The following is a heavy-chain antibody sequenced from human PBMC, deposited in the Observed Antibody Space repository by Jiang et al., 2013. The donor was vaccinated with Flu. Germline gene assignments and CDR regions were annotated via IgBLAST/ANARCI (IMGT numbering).Heavy chain of an antibody. CDR3: AKPDYGGNIGWSYFDY. CDR2: ISYDGSNK. Sequence: QLVESGGGVVQPGRSLRLSCAASGFTFSNYGIHWVRQVLGKGLEWVALISYDGSNKYYADSVKGRFTISRDNSKNTLYLQMNSLRAEDTAVYYCAKPDYGGNIGWSYFDYWGQGTLVTVSS. V-gene: IGHV3-30*18. J-gene: IGHJ4*02. D-gene: IGHD4-23*01. CDR1: GFTFSNYG.